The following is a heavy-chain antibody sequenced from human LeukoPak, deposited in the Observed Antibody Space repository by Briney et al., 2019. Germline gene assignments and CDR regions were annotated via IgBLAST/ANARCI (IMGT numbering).Heavy chain of an antibody. V-gene: IGHV3-48*02. CDR1: GFTFSTYS. CDR3: ARDLAPANYGDLEPLDS. CDR2: ISTSSSTI. J-gene: IGHJ4*02. Sequence: GGSLRLSCAASGFTFSTYSMNWVRQAPGKGLEWISYISTSSSTIYYADSVKGRFTISRDNAKNSVYLQMNSLRDEDTAVYYCARDLAPANYGDLEPLDSWGQGTLVTVSS. D-gene: IGHD4-17*01.